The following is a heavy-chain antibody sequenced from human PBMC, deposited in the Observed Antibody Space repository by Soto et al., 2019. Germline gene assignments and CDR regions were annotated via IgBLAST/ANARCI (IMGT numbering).Heavy chain of an antibody. CDR3: ARDLRGDPGY. D-gene: IGHD2-21*02. J-gene: IGHJ4*02. CDR2: TSTYNGNT. CDR1: GYTFTRYG. Sequence: QVQLVQSGAEVKKPGASVKVSCKASGYTFTRYGINWVRQATGQGLEWMGWTSTYNGNTNHAQKLQGRVTMTTDTSTRTAYMELRSLRSDDTAVYCCARDLRGDPGYWGQGTLVNVSS. V-gene: IGHV1-18*01.